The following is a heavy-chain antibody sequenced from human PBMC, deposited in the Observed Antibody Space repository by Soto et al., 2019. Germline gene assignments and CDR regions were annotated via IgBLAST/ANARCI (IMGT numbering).Heavy chain of an antibody. V-gene: IGHV3-30*03. Sequence: QVQLVESGGGVVQPGRSQRLSCAASGFTFSSYGMHWVRQAPGKGLERVAVISYDGSNKYYADTVKGRFTIARDNSKNKLDLPIISLRAEHTAVYYRARDLAIAAAGPAFDPWGQGTLVTVSS. CDR3: ARDLAIAAAGPAFDP. J-gene: IGHJ5*02. CDR1: GFTFSSYG. CDR2: ISYDGSNK. D-gene: IGHD6-13*01.